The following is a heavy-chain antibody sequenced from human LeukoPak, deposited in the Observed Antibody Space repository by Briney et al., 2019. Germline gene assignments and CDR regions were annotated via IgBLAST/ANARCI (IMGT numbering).Heavy chain of an antibody. V-gene: IGHV3-48*01. D-gene: IGHD6-13*01. CDR1: GFAFSRYS. CDR3: ARSPRSSSLFYYGMDV. Sequence: PGGSLRLSCAASGFAFSRYSMGWVRQAPGKGLEWISYISSGGTTIYYAESVKGRFTTSRDNAKNSLYLQMNSLRAEDTAVYYCARSPRSSSLFYYGMDVWGQGTTVTVPS. J-gene: IGHJ6*02. CDR2: ISSGGTTI.